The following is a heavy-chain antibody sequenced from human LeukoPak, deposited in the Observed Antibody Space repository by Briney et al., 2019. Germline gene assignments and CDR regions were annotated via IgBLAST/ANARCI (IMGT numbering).Heavy chain of an antibody. CDR2: ISYDGSNK. CDR3: AKQGCSGGSCYSPT. V-gene: IGHV3-30*18. D-gene: IGHD2-15*01. J-gene: IGHJ4*02. CDR1: GFTFSSHG. Sequence: GGSLRLSCAASGFTFSSHGMHWVRQAPGKGLEWVAVISYDGSNKYYADSVKGRFTISRDDSKNTLYLQMNSLRAEDTAVYYCAKQGCSGGSCYSPTWGQGTPVTVSS.